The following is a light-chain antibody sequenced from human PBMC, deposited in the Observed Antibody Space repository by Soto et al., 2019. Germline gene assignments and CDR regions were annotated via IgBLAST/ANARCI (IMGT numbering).Light chain of an antibody. Sequence: QSVLTQPASVSGSPGQSITISCTGTSSDVGAYKYVSWYQQHPGKAPKLIIYEVSNRPSGVSNRFSGSKSGNTASLTISGLQAEDEADYYCSSYTSSSSYVFGTGTKVTVL. CDR1: SSDVGAYKY. V-gene: IGLV2-14*01. CDR2: EVS. CDR3: SSYTSSSSYV. J-gene: IGLJ1*01.